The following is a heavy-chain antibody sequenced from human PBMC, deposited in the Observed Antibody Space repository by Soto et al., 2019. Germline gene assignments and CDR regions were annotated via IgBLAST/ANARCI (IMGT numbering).Heavy chain of an antibody. CDR3: SIGSWSAETFDV. D-gene: IGHD2-2*01. V-gene: IGHV1-69*02. J-gene: IGHJ3*01. Sequence: QVHLEQSGAEVKKPGSSVKVSCKAAGGTFSTYTLIWVRQAPGQGLEWMGRIIPMLTVTNSAQKFQGRVTLTADKSKSTAFMELTSLTSDATAVYYCSIGSWSAETFDVWGQGTMVTVSS. CDR1: GGTFSTYT. CDR2: IIPMLTVT.